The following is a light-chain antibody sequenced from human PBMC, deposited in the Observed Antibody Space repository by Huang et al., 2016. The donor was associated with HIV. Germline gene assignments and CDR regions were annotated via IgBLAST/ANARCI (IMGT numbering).Light chain of an antibody. J-gene: IGKJ4*01. V-gene: IGKV3-15*01. CDR2: GAS. Sequence: EIVMTQSPATLSVSPGERATLSCRASQSVSSNLAWYQQKPGQAPRGLIYGASTRATGIAARFSGSGSGTEFTITISSLQSEDFAVYYCQQYNNWPPLTFGGGTKVEIK. CDR1: QSVSSN. CDR3: QQYNNWPPLT.